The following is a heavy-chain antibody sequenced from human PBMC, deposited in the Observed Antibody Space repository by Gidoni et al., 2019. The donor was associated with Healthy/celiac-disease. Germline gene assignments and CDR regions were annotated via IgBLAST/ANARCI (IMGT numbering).Heavy chain of an antibody. D-gene: IGHD6-13*01. CDR2: IIPILGIA. J-gene: IGHJ4*02. CDR1: GGTFSSYA. V-gene: IGHV1-69*09. CDR3: ACRSSWTFDY. Sequence: QVQLVQSGAEVKKPGSSVKVSCKASGGTFSSYAISWVRQAHGQGLEWMGRIIPILGIANYAQKFQGRVTITADKSTSTAYMELSSLRSEDTAVYYCACRSSWTFDYWGQGTLVTVSS.